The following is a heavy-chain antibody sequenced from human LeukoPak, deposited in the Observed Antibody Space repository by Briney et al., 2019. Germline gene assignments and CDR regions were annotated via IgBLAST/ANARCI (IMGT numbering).Heavy chain of an antibody. V-gene: IGHV3-30*02. Sequence: GGSLRLSCAASGFTFSSYGMHWVRQAPGKGVEGVAFIRYDGSNKYYAGSVKGGFTISRDNSKNTLYLQMNSLRAEDTAVYYCAKFQVVYYDTPIVYWGQEPWSPSPQ. D-gene: IGHD3-22*01. CDR1: GFTFSSYG. J-gene: IGHJ4*01. CDR3: AKFQVVYYDTPIVY. CDR2: IRYDGSNK.